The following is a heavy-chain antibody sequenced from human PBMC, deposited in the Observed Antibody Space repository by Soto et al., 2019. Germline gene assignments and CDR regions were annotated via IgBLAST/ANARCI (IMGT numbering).Heavy chain of an antibody. CDR3: XRDPYYYDRNGNLANYFDL. J-gene: IGHJ2*01. Sequence: QVQLEQSGAEVKKPGSSVKVSCKASGGTFSGFAISWVRQAPGQGLEWVGGIIPLFGTVKYAQNFQDRVXXXXXXXXXXXXXXXXXXXXXXXXXXXXXRDPYYYDRNGNLANYFDLWGRGTLVTVSS. CDR2: IIPLFGTV. D-gene: IGHD3-22*01. CDR1: GGTFSGFA. V-gene: IGHV1-69*01.